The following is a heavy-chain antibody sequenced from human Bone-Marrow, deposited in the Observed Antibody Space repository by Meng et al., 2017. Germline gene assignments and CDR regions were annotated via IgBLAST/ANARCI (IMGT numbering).Heavy chain of an antibody. D-gene: IGHD2-21*02. CDR2: ISGSGGST. CDR1: GFTFSSYA. J-gene: IGHJ4*02. CDR3: AKRVTAPDY. Sequence: GESLKISCAASGFTFSSYAMHWVRQAPGKGLEWVSAISGSGGSTYYADSVKGRFTISRDNSKNTLYLQMNSLRAEDTAVYYCAKRVTAPDYWGQGTLVTVSS. V-gene: IGHV3-23*01.